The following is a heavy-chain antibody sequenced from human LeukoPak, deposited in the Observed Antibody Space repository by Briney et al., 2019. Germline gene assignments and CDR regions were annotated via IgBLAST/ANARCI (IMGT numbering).Heavy chain of an antibody. CDR2: ISAYNGNT. Sequence: ASVKVSCKASGGTFSSYAISWVRQAPGQGLEWMGWISAYNGNTNYAQKLQGRVTMTTDTSTSTAYMELRSLRSDDTAVYYCARDLGYYDSSPFDYWGQGTLVTVSS. V-gene: IGHV1-18*01. CDR3: ARDLGYYDSSPFDY. J-gene: IGHJ4*02. D-gene: IGHD3-22*01. CDR1: GGTFSSYA.